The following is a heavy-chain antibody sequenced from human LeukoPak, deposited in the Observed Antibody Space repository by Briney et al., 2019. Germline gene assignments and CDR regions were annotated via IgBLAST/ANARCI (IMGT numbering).Heavy chain of an antibody. V-gene: IGHV3-21*01. D-gene: IGHD3-10*01. CDR2: ISPSGNSK. CDR1: TFTFSSYT. J-gene: IGHJ4*02. Sequence: GGSLRLSCATSTFTFSSYTMNWIRQAPGKGLEWVSSISPSGNSKYHADSVKGRFTISRDNAENSLYMQMNSLRAEDTGVYYCVRDFLGESGAGGYWGQGTLVTVSS. CDR3: VRDFLGESGAGGY.